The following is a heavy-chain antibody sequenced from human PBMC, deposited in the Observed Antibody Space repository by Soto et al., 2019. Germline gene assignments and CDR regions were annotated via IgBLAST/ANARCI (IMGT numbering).Heavy chain of an antibody. CDR2: IYHSGST. CDR3: ARHAGYCSGGTCYLHYFDP. D-gene: IGHD2-15*01. V-gene: IGHV4-4*02. CDR1: GASISSSNW. J-gene: IGHJ4*02. Sequence: SETLSLTCAVSGASISSSNWWSWVRQPPGKGLEWIGEIYHSGSTNYNPSLKSRVTISVDTSKNQFSLKLSSVTAADTAVYYCARHAGYCSGGTCYLHYFDPWGQGTLVTVSS.